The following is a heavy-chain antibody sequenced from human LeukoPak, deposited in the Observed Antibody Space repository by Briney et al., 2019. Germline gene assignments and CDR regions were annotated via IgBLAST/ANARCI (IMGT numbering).Heavy chain of an antibody. V-gene: IGHV3-49*03. CDR3: TTYYYESSGYYRDY. CDR2: IRSKVYGGTT. CDR1: GFSFGDYA. D-gene: IGHD3-22*01. Sequence: GGSLRLSCTASGFSFGDYAMSWFRQAPGRGLEWVTFIRSKVYGGTTEYAASVKGRFTISRDDSKSIAYLQMNSMKTEDTAVYYRTTYYYESSGYYRDYWGQGTLVTVSS. J-gene: IGHJ4*02.